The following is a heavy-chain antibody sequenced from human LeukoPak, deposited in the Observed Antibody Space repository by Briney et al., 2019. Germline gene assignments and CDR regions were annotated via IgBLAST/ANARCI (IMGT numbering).Heavy chain of an antibody. CDR3: ARGALRYCSGGSCYAAPTYMDV. CDR2: IYTSGST. V-gene: IGHV4-61*02. D-gene: IGHD2-15*01. Sequence: SETLSLTCTVSGGSISSGSYYWSWIRQPAGKGLEWIGRIYTSGSTNYNLSLKSRVTISVDTSKNQFSLKLSSVTAADTAVYYCARGALRYCSGGSCYAAPTYMDVWGKGTTVTVSS. J-gene: IGHJ6*03. CDR1: GGSISSGSYY.